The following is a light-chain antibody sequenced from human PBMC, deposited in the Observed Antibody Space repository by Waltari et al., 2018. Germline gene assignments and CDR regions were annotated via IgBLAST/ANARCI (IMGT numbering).Light chain of an antibody. V-gene: IGKV3-15*01. Sequence: EIGMTQSQATLSVSPGERVALSCRGSQTGRSHLDRYQQKPGQAPRLLIYDASTRATDIPARFSGNGSGTEFTLTISSLQSEDVAVYDCQHCHNWPITFGQGTRLEIK. CDR2: DAS. CDR3: QHCHNWPIT. CDR1: QTGRSH. J-gene: IGKJ5*01.